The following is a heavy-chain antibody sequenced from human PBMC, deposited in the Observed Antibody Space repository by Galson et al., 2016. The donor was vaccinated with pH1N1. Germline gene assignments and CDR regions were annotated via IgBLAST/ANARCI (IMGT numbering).Heavy chain of an antibody. CDR3: AKLDGYNWGYFQH. CDR1: GFTFDDYA. J-gene: IGHJ1*01. V-gene: IGHV3-9*01. Sequence: SLRLSCAASGFTFDDYAMHWVRQAPGKGLEWVSGISWSSGSIGYADSVKGRFTISRDNAKNSLYLQMNSLRAEDTALYYCAKLDGYNWGYFQHWGQGTLVTVSS. D-gene: IGHD5-24*01. CDR2: ISWSSGSI.